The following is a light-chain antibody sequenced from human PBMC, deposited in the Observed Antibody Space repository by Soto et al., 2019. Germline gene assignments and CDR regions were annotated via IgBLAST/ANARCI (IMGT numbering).Light chain of an antibody. CDR3: QQRGDWPPIT. CDR1: QSVSNN. Sequence: EIVFTHSPATLSXXXXEXAXLXSMASQSVSNNLAWYQQKPGQPPRLLIYNASNRTTGIPARFSGSGSGTDFTLTISSLEPEDFAVYYCQQRGDWPPITFGQGTRLEIK. J-gene: IGKJ5*01. V-gene: IGKV3-11*01. CDR2: NAS.